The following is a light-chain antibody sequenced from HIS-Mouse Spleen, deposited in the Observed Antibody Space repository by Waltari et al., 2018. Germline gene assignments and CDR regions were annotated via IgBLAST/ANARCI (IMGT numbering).Light chain of an antibody. Sequence: QSALTQPASVSGSPGQSITISCTGTSSDVGGYNYVSWYQQHTGKAPKLMIYDVSNRPSGVSKRFSGSKSGNTASLTISGLQAEDEADYYCSSYTSSSTNWVFGGGTKLTVL. J-gene: IGLJ3*02. V-gene: IGLV2-14*03. CDR2: DVS. CDR1: SSDVGGYNY. CDR3: SSYTSSSTNWV.